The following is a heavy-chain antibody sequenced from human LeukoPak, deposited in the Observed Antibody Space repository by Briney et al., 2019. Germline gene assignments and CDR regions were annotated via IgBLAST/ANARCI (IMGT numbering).Heavy chain of an antibody. V-gene: IGHV3-23*01. CDR1: GFTFSSYA. J-gene: IGHJ4*02. D-gene: IGHD5-18*01. CDR3: ATRGYSYGYPDY. CDR2: ISGSGIGT. Sequence: QPGGSLRLSCSVSGFTFSSYAMSWVRQAPGRGLEWVSTISGSGIGTYYGDSVKGRFTISRDNSKNTMYLQMNSLRAEDTAVYYCATRGYSYGYPDYWGQGILVIVSS.